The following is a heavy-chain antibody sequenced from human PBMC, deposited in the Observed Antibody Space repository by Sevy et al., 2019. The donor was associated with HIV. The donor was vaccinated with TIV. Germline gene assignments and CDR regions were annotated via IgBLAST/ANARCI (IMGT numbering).Heavy chain of an antibody. CDR2: TYYRSKWYN. V-gene: IGHV6-1*01. CDR3: RRKDDSVGSFDI. Sequence: KQSQTLSLTCAISGDSVSSNSAVWNWIRQSPSRGLEWLGRTYYRSKWYNDYTVSVKSRITINPYTSKNQFSLQLNSVTPEDTSMYYCRRKDDSVGSFDIWGQGTMVTVSS. D-gene: IGHD3-16*01. CDR1: GDSVSSNSAV. J-gene: IGHJ3*02.